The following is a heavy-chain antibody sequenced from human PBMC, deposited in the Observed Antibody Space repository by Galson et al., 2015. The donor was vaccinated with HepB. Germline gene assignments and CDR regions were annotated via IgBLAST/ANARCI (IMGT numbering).Heavy chain of an antibody. D-gene: IGHD3-16*01. CDR2: ISGSGHII. V-gene: IGHV3-23*01. CDR1: GFTFSSYA. J-gene: IGHJ4*02. Sequence: SLRLSCAASGFTFSSYAMSWVRQAPGNGLEWVSVISGSGHIIHYADSVKGRFTISRDNSKNTPYLQMNSLRAEDTAVYYCAKEVSPGTLYYFDYWGQGTLVTVSS. CDR3: AKEVSPGTLYYFDY.